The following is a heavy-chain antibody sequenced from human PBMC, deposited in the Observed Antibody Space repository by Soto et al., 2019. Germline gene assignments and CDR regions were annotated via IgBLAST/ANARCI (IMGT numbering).Heavy chain of an antibody. V-gene: IGHV3-74*01. Sequence: EVQMVESGGDFVQPGGSLRLSCAASGFTFSSYWMHWVRQVPGKGLVWVSRIHSDGSRVNYADSVKGRFAISSDNAKNTLYLHVNSLTVEDTAVYCCARGGSGAYYQDYWGRGTLVAVSS. J-gene: IGHJ4*02. CDR3: ARGGSGAYYQDY. CDR1: GFTFSSYW. CDR2: IHSDGSRV. D-gene: IGHD3-22*01.